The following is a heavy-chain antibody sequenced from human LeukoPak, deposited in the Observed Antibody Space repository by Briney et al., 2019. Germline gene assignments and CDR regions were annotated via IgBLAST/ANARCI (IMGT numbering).Heavy chain of an antibody. V-gene: IGHV1-24*01. Sequence: EFQGRVTMTEDTSTDTAYMELSSLRSEDTAVYYCATVSFYLRDAFDIWGQGTMVTVSS. CDR3: ATVSFYLRDAFDI. J-gene: IGHJ3*02. D-gene: IGHD3-3*01.